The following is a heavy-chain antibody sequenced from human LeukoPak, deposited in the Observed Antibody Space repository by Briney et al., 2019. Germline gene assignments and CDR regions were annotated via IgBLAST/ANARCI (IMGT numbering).Heavy chain of an antibody. CDR2: INHSGST. J-gene: IGHJ4*02. V-gene: IGHV4-34*01. Sequence: PSETLSLTCAVYGGSFSGYYWSWIRQPPGKGLEWIGEINHSGSTNYNPSLKSRVTISVDTSKNQFSLKLSSVTAADTAVYYCARMGRRDGYHFDYWGQGTLVTVSS. D-gene: IGHD5-24*01. CDR3: ARMGRRDGYHFDY. CDR1: GGSFSGYY.